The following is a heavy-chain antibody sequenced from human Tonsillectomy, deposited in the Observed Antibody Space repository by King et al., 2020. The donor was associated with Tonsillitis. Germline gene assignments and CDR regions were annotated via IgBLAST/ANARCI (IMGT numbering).Heavy chain of an antibody. CDR3: AKGGRWEDYYYYDIDV. Sequence: VQLVESGGGLVQPGGSLRLSCAASGFTFSGYAMTWVRQAPGKGLEWVSAINSDGGRTSYADSVKGRFTISRDNSKNTLYLQMNSVRAEDTAVYFCAKGGRWEDYYYYDIDVWGQGTTVTVSS. CDR2: INSDGGRT. J-gene: IGHJ6*02. CDR1: GFTFSGYA. D-gene: IGHD1-26*01. V-gene: IGHV3-23*04.